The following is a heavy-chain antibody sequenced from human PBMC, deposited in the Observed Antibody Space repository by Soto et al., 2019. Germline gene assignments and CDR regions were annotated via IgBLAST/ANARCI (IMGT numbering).Heavy chain of an antibody. CDR1: GDSISSSY. CDR3: ARRWGDYFDY. D-gene: IGHD3-16*01. V-gene: IGHV4-59*01. J-gene: IGHJ4*02. Sequence: PSETLSLTCTVSGDSISSSYWSWIRQSPGKELEWIGYIYYSGSTNYNASLKSRVTISVDTSKNQFSLKLSSVTAADTAVYYCARRWGDYFDYWGQGTLVTVSS. CDR2: IYYSGST.